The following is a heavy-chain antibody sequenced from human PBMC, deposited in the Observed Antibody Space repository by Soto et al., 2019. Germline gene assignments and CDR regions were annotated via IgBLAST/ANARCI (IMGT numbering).Heavy chain of an antibody. CDR3: ARDMGIAAAGFPPYYYGMDV. CDR2: FDPEDGET. Sequence: ASVKVSCKVSGYTLTELSMHWVRQAPGKGLEWMGGFDPEDGETIYAQKFQGWVTMTRDTSISTAYMELSRLRSDDTAVYYCARDMGIAAAGFPPYYYGMDVWGQGTTVTVSS. V-gene: IGHV1-24*01. J-gene: IGHJ6*02. D-gene: IGHD6-13*01. CDR1: GYTLTELS.